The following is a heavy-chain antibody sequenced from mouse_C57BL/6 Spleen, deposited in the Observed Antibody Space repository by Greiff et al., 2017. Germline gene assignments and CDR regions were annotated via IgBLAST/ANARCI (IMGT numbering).Heavy chain of an antibody. CDR2: VYPYNGGT. CDR1: GFTFTDYY. D-gene: IGHD1-1*01. J-gene: IGHJ4*01. Sequence: VQLQQSGPVLVKPGPSVKISCKASGFTFTDYYMHWVKQSHGKSLEWIGLVYPYNGGTSYNQKFKGKATWTVDTSSITAYMELNSLTSEGSAVYYCARGCTRLDYAMDYWGQGTTVTVS. CDR3: ARGCTRLDYAMDY. V-gene: IGHV1-36*01.